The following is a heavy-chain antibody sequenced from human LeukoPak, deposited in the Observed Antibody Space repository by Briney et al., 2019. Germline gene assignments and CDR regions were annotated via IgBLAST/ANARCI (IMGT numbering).Heavy chain of an antibody. CDR2: IYYSGST. D-gene: IGHD4-17*01. V-gene: IGHV4-61*01. Sequence: SETLSLTCTVSGGSISSGSYYWSWIRQPPGKGLEWIGYIYYSGSTNYNPSLKSRVTISVDTSKNQFSLKLSSVTAADTAVYYCARYGDYLDYYYMDVWGKGTTVTVSS. CDR3: ARYGDYLDYYYMDV. CDR1: GGSISSGSYY. J-gene: IGHJ6*03.